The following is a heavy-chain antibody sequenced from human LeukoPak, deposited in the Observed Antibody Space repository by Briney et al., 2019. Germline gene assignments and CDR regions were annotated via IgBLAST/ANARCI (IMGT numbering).Heavy chain of an antibody. J-gene: IGHJ4*02. CDR3: ATRITMVRGVMLGGDY. CDR1: EFIFSNYA. V-gene: IGHV3-23*01. D-gene: IGHD3-10*01. CDR2: ISASGGGT. Sequence: GGSLRLSCAASEFIFSNYAMTWVRQAPGKGLEWVSAISASGGGTYYADSVKGRFTISKDNSKNTLYLQMNSLRAEDTALYYCATRITMVRGVMLGGDYWGQGNLVTVFS.